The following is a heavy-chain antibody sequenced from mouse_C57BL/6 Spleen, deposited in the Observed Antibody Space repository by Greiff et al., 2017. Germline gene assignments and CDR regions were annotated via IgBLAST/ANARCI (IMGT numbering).Heavy chain of an antibody. CDR3: ARGDSNYQYYFDY. Sequence: EVKLVESGGGLVKPGGSLKLSCAASGFTFSDYGMHWVRQAPEKGLEWVAYISSGSSTIYYADTVKGRFTISRDNAKNTLFLQMTSLRSEDTAMYYCARGDSNYQYYFDYWGQGTTLTVSS. V-gene: IGHV5-17*01. D-gene: IGHD2-5*01. J-gene: IGHJ2*01. CDR1: GFTFSDYG. CDR2: ISSGSSTI.